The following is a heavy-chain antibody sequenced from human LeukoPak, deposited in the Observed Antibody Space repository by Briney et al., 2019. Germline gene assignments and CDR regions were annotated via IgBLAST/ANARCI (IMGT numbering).Heavy chain of an antibody. D-gene: IGHD2-15*01. Sequence: SETLSLTCAVYGGSFSGYYWSWIRQPPGKGLEWIGENNNSGSNHYNPPLKSRDTISGETSKNPFSLKLSSVTAADTAVYYCARGGRWYAGGSFDYWGQGTLVTVSS. J-gene: IGHJ4*02. CDR3: ARGGRWYAGGSFDY. V-gene: IGHV4-34*01. CDR2: NNNSGSN. CDR1: GGSFSGYY.